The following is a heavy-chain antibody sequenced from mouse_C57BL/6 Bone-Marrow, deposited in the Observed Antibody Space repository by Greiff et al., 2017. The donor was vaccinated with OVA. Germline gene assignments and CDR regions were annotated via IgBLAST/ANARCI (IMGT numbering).Heavy chain of an antibody. CDR3: ARRDYYGSSPWYFDV. D-gene: IGHD1-1*01. J-gene: IGHJ1*03. CDR1: GYTFTSYW. V-gene: IGHV1-69*01. CDR2: IDPSDSYT. Sequence: VQLQQPGAELVMPGASVKLSCKASGYTFTSYWMHWVKQRPGLGLEWIGEIDPSDSYTNYNQKFKGKSTLTVDKSSSTAYMQLSSLTSEDSAVYYCARRDYYGSSPWYFDVWGTGTTVTVSS.